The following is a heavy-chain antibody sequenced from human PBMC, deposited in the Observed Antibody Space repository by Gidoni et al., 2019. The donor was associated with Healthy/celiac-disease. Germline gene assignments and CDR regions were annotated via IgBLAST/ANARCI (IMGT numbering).Heavy chain of an antibody. D-gene: IGHD3-16*01. Sequence: EVQLVESGGGLVKPGGSLRLSCSASGFTFRNAWMSWVRQAPGKGLEWVGRIKSKTDGGTTDYAAPVKGRFTISRDDSKNTLYLQRNSLKTEDTAVYYCTTDQVGGFRFDPWGQGTLVTVSS. V-gene: IGHV3-15*01. CDR2: IKSKTDGGTT. CDR3: TTDQVGGFRFDP. CDR1: GFTFRNAW. J-gene: IGHJ5*02.